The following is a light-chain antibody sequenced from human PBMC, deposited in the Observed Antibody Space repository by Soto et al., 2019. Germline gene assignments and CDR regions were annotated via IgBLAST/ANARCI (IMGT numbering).Light chain of an antibody. CDR1: QSIDNS. CDR2: GAS. CDR3: QQYKNCPPIT. V-gene: IGKV3-15*01. Sequence: EVVMTQSPATLSVSPGERATLSCRSSQSIDNSLAWYQQKPGQAPRLLIYGASTRATGVPARFSGSGSGTGFTLTISSLQSEDFAIYYCQQYKNCPPITFGQGTRLEIK. J-gene: IGKJ5*01.